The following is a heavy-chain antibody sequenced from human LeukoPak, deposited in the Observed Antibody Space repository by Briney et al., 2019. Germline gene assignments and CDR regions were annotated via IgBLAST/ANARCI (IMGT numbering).Heavy chain of an antibody. J-gene: IGHJ4*02. V-gene: IGHV4-39*07. CDR1: GGSISSTSYY. CDR3: ARAHRGSPFDS. CDR2: IYYSGTT. Sequence: PSETLSLTCIVSGGSISSTSYYWGWIRQPPGKGLEWIGTIYYSGTTYYNPSLKSRVTISVDTSRNQFSLNLSSVTAADTAVYYCARAHRGSPFDSWGQGTLVTVSS. D-gene: IGHD5-24*01.